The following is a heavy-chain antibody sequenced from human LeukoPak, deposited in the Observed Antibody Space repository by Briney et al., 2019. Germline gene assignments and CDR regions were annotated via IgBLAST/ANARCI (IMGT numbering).Heavy chain of an antibody. V-gene: IGHV1-2*04. J-gene: IGHJ3*02. Sequence: GASVKVSCKASGYTFTGYYMHWVRQAPGQGLEWMGWINPNSGGTNYAQKFQGWVTMTRDTSISTAYMELSRLRSDDTAVYYCARDPNYYGSGSYYDLAFDIWGQGTMVTVSS. CDR3: ARDPNYYGSGSYYDLAFDI. D-gene: IGHD3-10*01. CDR1: GYTFTGYY. CDR2: INPNSGGT.